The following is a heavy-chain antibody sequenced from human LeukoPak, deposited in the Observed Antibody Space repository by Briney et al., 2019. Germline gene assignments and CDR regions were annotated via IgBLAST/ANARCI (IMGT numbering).Heavy chain of an antibody. CDR2: IGTAGDT. V-gene: IGHV3-13*01. J-gene: IGHJ3*02. CDR1: GFTFSSYD. CDR3: ARLMGYDSSGYQSGAFDI. Sequence: GGSLRLSCAASGFTFSSYDMHWVRQATGEVLEWVSAIGTAGDTYYPGSVKGRFTISRENAKNSLYLQMNSLRAGDTTVYYCARLMGYDSSGYQSGAFDIWGQGTMVTVSS. D-gene: IGHD3-22*01.